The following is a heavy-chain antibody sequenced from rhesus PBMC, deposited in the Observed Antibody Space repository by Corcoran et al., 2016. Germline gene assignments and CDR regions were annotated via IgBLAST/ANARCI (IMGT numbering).Heavy chain of an antibody. CDR3: AREVWYGLDS. CDR2: ISGRGGST. CDR1: GGSISSNY. D-gene: IGHD2-39*01. Sequence: QLQLQESGPGLVKPSETLSLTCAVSGGSISSNYWSWIRQPPGKGLEWIGRISGRGGSTDYNPSLKSRVTISTYTSKNQFSLKLSAVTASDTAVYYCAREVWYGLDSWGQGVVVTVSS. V-gene: IGHV4-173*01. J-gene: IGHJ6*01.